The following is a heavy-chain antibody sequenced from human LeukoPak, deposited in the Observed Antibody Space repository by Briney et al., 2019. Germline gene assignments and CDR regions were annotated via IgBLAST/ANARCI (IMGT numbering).Heavy chain of an antibody. D-gene: IGHD3-10*01. J-gene: IGHJ4*02. CDR1: GFTFSNYA. Sequence: GRSLRLSCAASGFTFSNYAMHWVRQAPGKGLEWVAVISYDGSNKYHANSVKGRFTISRDNSKNTLYVQMDSLRAEDTAVYYCAKESKESYGSSFYFWGQGTLVTVSS. CDR3: AKESKESYGSSFYF. CDR2: ISYDGSNK. V-gene: IGHV3-30-3*01.